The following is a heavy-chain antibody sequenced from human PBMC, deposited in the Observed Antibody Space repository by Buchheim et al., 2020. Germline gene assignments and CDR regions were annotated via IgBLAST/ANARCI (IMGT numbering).Heavy chain of an antibody. CDR2: IKQDGSEK. D-gene: IGHD6-6*01. V-gene: IGHV3-7*01. CDR3: ARVGAARRRLLWDYYYYMDV. Sequence: EVQLVESGGGLVQPGGSLRLSCAASGFTFSSYWMSWVRQAPGKGLEWVANIKQDGSEKYYVDSVKGRFTISRDHAKNSLYLQMNSLRAEDTAVYYCARVGAARRRLLWDYYYYMDVWGKGTT. CDR1: GFTFSSYW. J-gene: IGHJ6*03.